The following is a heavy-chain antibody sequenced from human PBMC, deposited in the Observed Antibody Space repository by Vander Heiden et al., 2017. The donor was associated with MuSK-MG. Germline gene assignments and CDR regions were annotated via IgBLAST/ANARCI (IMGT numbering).Heavy chain of an antibody. J-gene: IGHJ6*03. CDR1: GFTFSRFA. V-gene: IGHV3-30-3*01. CDR3: AREGGAGGVYYMDV. CDR2: ISYDGSNK. Sequence: QVQLVESGGGVVQPGRSLRLSCPASGFTFSRFAMHWVRQAPGKGLEWVAVISYDGSNKYYADAVKGRFTISRDNSKNTLYLQMNSMRAEDTAVYYCAREGGAGGVYYMDVWGKGTTVTVSS. D-gene: IGHD2-8*02.